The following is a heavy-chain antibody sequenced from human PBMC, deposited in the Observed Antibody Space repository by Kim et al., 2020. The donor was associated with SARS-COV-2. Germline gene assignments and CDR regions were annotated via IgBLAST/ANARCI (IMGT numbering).Heavy chain of an antibody. Sequence: GGSLRLSCAASGFTFSSYSMNWVRQAPGKGLEWVSSISSSSSYIYYADSVKGRFTISRDNAKNSLYLQMNSLRAEDTAVYYCARDVSARPFQHWGQGTLVTVSS. CDR1: GFTFSSYS. J-gene: IGHJ1*01. D-gene: IGHD6-6*01. V-gene: IGHV3-21*01. CDR2: ISSSSSYI. CDR3: ARDVSARPFQH.